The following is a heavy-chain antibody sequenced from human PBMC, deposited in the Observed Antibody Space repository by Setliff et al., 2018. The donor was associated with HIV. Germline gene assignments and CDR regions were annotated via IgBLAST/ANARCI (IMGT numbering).Heavy chain of an antibody. CDR2: VYYSTNT. V-gene: IGHV4-39*01. CDR1: GDSILGSNYY. J-gene: IGHJ3*02. D-gene: IGHD1-7*01. Sequence: SETLSLTCTVSGDSILGSNYYWGWIRQAPGKGLEWIGSVYYSTNTYYNPSLRSRVTISVDTSKNQFSLKMSSLTAADTAVYYCARHGGITGTTDAFDIRGQGTMVTVSS. CDR3: ARHGGITGTTDAFDI.